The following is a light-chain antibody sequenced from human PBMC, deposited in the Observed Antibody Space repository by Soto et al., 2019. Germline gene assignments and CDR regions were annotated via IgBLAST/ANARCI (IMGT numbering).Light chain of an antibody. CDR2: EGS. V-gene: IGLV2-23*01. J-gene: IGLJ3*02. CDR1: SSDVGSYNL. CDR3: CSYAGSSTLV. Sequence: QSALTQPASVSGSPGQSITISCTGTSSDVGSYNLVSWYQQHPVKAPKLMIYEGSKRPSGVSNHFSGSKSGNTASLTISGLQAEDEADYYCCSYAGSSTLVFGAGTKLTVL.